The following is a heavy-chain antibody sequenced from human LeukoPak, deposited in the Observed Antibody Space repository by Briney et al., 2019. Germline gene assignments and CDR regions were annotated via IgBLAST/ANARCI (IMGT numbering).Heavy chain of an antibody. CDR2: ISSSSTYI. J-gene: IGHJ4*02. CDR1: TFTLSSYT. Sequence: PGGSLRLSCAASTFTLSSYTMNWVRQAPGKGLEWVSSISSSSTYINYADSVKGRFTISRDNARNSLYLQMNSLRAEDTAVYYCARVHAAAGDYWGQGTLVTVSS. D-gene: IGHD6-13*01. V-gene: IGHV3-21*01. CDR3: ARVHAAAGDY.